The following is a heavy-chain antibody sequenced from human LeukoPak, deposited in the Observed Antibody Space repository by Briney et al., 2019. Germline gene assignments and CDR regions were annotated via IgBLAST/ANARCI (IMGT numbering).Heavy chain of an antibody. D-gene: IGHD6-19*01. CDR3: APYSSGWLFDY. CDR2: ISGSGGST. Sequence: GGSLRLSCAASGFTFSTYTMNWVRQAPGKGLEWVSAISGSGGSTYYADSVKGRFTISRDNSKNTLYLQMNSLRAEDTAVYYCAPYSSGWLFDYWGQGTLVTVSS. V-gene: IGHV3-23*01. CDR1: GFTFSTYT. J-gene: IGHJ4*02.